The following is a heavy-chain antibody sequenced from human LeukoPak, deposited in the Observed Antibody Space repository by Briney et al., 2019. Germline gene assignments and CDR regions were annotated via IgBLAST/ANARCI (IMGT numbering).Heavy chain of an antibody. CDR2: IYSDGTT. V-gene: IGHV3-53*01. D-gene: IGHD1-1*01. CDR3: ARAPNWRFDH. CDR1: GFSVSSIY. J-gene: IGHJ4*02. Sequence: GGSLRPSCAASGFSVSSIYMNWVRQAPGKGLEWVSVIYSDGTTYYADSVKGRFTISRDDSKNTLYLHMNSLRAEDTAVYYCARAPNWRFDHWGQGTLVTVPS.